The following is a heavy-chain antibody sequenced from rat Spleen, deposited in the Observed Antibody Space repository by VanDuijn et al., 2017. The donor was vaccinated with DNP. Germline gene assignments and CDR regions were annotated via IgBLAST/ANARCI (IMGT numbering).Heavy chain of an antibody. D-gene: IGHD1-4*01. CDR2: INTGSGGT. CDR3: ARPNYPAITFAMDA. J-gene: IGHJ4*01. Sequence: QVQLQQSGGELAKPGSSVKISCKASGYTFTSYYIGWIKQTTGQGLEYFGYINTGSGGTNYNERFKGKATLTVDKSSNTAYVQLSSLTSVDTATYYCARPNYPAITFAMDAWGQGTSVTVSS. CDR1: GYTFTSYY. V-gene: IGHV1-43*01.